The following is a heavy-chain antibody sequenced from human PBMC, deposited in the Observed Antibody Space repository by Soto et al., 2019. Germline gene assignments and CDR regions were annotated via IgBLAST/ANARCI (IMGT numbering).Heavy chain of an antibody. D-gene: IGHD4-17*01. CDR3: ARGSDYGDHIYDY. CDR2: IIPVFGSA. Sequence: VQLVQSGAEVKKPGSSVKVSCKAPGGTFKRYVISWVRQAPGQGLEWMGGIIPVFGSAHYAQKFQGRVIITADKATTTAYMELSSPRSEDTAIYYCARGSDYGDHIYDYWGQGTLVTVSS. V-gene: IGHV1-69*06. CDR1: GGTFKRYV. J-gene: IGHJ4*02.